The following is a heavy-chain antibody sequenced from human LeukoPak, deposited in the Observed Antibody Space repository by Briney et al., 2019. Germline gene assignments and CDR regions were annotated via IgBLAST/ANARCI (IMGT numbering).Heavy chain of an antibody. CDR1: GFTFGSYW. V-gene: IGHV3-7*03. D-gene: IGHD2-15*01. CDR3: AKSGLNRFDY. CDR2: IKQDGSEK. Sequence: GGSLGLSCTASGFTFGSYWMSWVRQAPGKGLEWVANIKQDGSEKYYVDSVKGRFTISRDNAKNSLYLQMNSLRAEDTAVYYCAKSGLNRFDYWGQGTLVTVSS. J-gene: IGHJ4*02.